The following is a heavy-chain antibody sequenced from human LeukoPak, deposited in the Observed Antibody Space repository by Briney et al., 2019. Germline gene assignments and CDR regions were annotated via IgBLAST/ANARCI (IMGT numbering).Heavy chain of an antibody. CDR2: IIPILGIA. CDR3: ARGYSSSWSRVVAEYFQH. V-gene: IGHV1-69*04. D-gene: IGHD6-13*01. J-gene: IGHJ1*01. CDR1: GGTFSSYA. Sequence: GSSVKVSCKASGGTFSSYAISWVRQAPGQGLEWMGGIIPILGIANYAQKFQGRVTITADKSTSTAYMELSSLRSEDTAVYYCARGYSSSWSRVVAEYFQHWGQGTLVTVSS.